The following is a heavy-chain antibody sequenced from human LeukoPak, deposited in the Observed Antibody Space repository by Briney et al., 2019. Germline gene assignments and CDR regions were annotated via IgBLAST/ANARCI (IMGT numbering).Heavy chain of an antibody. CDR3: AKNGEVLSWFDP. Sequence: PGGSLRLSCAASGFVFGNFWMTWVRQAPGKGLEWVANVKQDGSERYYVDSLKGRFTISRDNARNSLHLQMNSLRAEDTAVYSCAKNGEVLSWFDPWGQGTLVTVSS. D-gene: IGHD3-10*01. CDR2: VKQDGSER. J-gene: IGHJ5*02. V-gene: IGHV3-7*05. CDR1: GFVFGNFW.